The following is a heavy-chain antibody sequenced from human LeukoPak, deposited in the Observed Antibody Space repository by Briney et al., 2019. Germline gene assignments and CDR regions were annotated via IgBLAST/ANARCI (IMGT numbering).Heavy chain of an antibody. D-gene: IGHD6-13*01. J-gene: IGHJ1*01. CDR3: ARVGRGSSWYTPRTEYFQH. V-gene: IGHV4-38-2*02. Sequence: MSSETLSLTCTVSGYSVSSGYYWGWIRQPPGKGLEWIASIYHSGDTYYNPSLRSRVTISLDTSKNQLSLKLSSVTAADTAVYYCARVGRGSSWYTPRTEYFQHWGQGTLVTVSS. CDR1: GYSVSSGYY. CDR2: IYHSGDT.